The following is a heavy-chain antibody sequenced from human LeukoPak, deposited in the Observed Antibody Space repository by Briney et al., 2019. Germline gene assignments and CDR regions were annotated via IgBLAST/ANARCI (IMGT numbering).Heavy chain of an antibody. V-gene: IGHV1-2*02. Sequence: ASVKVSCKASGYTFTGYYMHWVRQAPGQGLDWMGWINPNSGGTNYAQKFQGRVTMTRDTSISTAYMELSRLRSDDTAVYYCASPYYCSSTSCSIYYYYGMDVWGQGTTVTVSS. D-gene: IGHD2-2*01. J-gene: IGHJ6*02. CDR3: ASPYYCSSTSCSIYYYYGMDV. CDR1: GYTFTGYY. CDR2: INPNSGGT.